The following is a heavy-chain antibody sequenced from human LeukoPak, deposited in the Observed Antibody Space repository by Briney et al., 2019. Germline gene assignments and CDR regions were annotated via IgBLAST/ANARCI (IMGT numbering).Heavy chain of an antibody. D-gene: IGHD6-6*01. Sequence: ASVKVSCKASSYTFTNYAFTWVRQAPGQGLEWMGWISAYNGNTNYAQKLQGRVTMTTDTSTSTAYMELRSLRSDDTAVYYCARGSAIAARRSNCDYWGQGTLVTVSS. CDR2: ISAYNGNT. J-gene: IGHJ4*02. V-gene: IGHV1-18*01. CDR3: ARGSAIAARRSNCDY. CDR1: SYTFTNYA.